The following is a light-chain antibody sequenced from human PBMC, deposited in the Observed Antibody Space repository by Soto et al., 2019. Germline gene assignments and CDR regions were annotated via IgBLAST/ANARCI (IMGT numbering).Light chain of an antibody. CDR2: AAS. CDR1: QRIDSY. V-gene: IGKV1-39*01. J-gene: IGKJ1*01. Sequence: DIPVTQSLSSLSASVGDSVTLSCQTIQRIDSYIHWYQHQSGKPPKLLIYAASTLQDGVPSRFSGGGSGTAFSLIITGLQPGDSATYYCQQTYTSVATFGQGTKVDI. CDR3: QQTYTSVAT.